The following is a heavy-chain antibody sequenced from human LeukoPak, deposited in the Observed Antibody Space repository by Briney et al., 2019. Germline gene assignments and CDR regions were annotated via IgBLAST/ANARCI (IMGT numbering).Heavy chain of an antibody. D-gene: IGHD3-9*01. CDR1: GFTFSSYW. CDR2: ISGSGGST. J-gene: IGHJ4*02. CDR3: AKVRPHLFTYYDILTGYLDY. V-gene: IGHV3-23*01. Sequence: PGGSLRLSCAASGFTFSSYWMSWVRQAPGKGLEWVSAISGSGGSTYYADSVKGRFTISRDNSKNTLYLQMNSLRAEDTAVYYCAKVRPHLFTYYDILTGYLDYWGQGTLVTVSS.